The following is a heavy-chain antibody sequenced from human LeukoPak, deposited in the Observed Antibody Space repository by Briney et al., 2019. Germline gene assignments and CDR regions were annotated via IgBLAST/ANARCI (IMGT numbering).Heavy chain of an antibody. CDR3: AKDRVYYFDSSGNSCDH. J-gene: IGHJ4*02. CDR1: GFTFSNYA. CDR2: ISGGGGAT. Sequence: GGSLTVPCAASGFTFSNYAMSWVRQAPGKGLEWVSGISGGGGATYYADSVKGRFTISRDNSKNTLYLQLHSLRAEDTAVYYCAKDRVYYFDSSGNSCDHWGQGSLVTVSS. D-gene: IGHD3-22*01. V-gene: IGHV3-23*01.